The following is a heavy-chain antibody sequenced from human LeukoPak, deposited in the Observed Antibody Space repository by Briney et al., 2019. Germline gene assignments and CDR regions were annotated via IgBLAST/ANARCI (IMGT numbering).Heavy chain of an antibody. CDR1: RGTFSSYA. V-gene: IGHV1-69*05. D-gene: IGHD6-19*01. CDR3: ARGYIAVAGIRDDYYMDV. J-gene: IGHJ6*03. CDR2: IIPIFGTA. Sequence: SVKVSCKASRGTFSSYAISWVRQAPGQGLEWMGGIIPIFGTANYAQKFQGRVTITTDESTSTAYMELSSLRSEDTAVYYCARGYIAVAGIRDDYYMDVWGKGTTVTVSS.